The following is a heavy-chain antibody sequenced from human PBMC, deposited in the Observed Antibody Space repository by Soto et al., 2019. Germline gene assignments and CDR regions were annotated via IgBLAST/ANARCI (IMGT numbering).Heavy chain of an antibody. V-gene: IGHV3-30*03. CDR3: VSDRGYGHASVPHS. Sequence: QAHLVESGGGVVQPGRSLRLSGAASGFTFTRYGMHWVRQAPGTRLEWVAFISYDGGLQHYAGSVKGRLTISSDNSKNKVLLQMNSLTAEDTAVYYCVSDRGYGHASVPHSWGQGTLVSVSS. CDR2: ISYDGGLQ. D-gene: IGHD5-18*01. CDR1: GFTFTRYG. J-gene: IGHJ4*02.